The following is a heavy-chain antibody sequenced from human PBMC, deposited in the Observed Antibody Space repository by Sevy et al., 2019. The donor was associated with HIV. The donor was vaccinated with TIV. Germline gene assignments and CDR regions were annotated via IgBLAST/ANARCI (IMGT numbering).Heavy chain of an antibody. J-gene: IGHJ4*02. CDR2: KESGGQT. Sequence: GGSLRLSCAASGFSVSSYYMGWVRQAPGKGLEWVSTKESGGQTYYADSVRGRFTIARDESANNLFLQLNNLRAEDTGVYYCARMTSTWSIASWGQGTLVTVSS. CDR3: ARMTSTWSIAS. V-gene: IGHV3-53*01. D-gene: IGHD2-15*01. CDR1: GFSVSSYY.